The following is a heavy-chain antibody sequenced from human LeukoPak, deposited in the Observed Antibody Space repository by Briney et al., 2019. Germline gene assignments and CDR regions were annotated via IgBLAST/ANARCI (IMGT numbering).Heavy chain of an antibody. CDR1: GGSFSGYY. Sequence: KPSETLSLTCAVYGGSFSGYYWSWIRQPPGKGLEWIGEINHSGSTNYNPSLKSRVTISLDTSKNQFSLKLSSVTAADTAVYYCGGGIAVAGLVWGQGTMVTVSS. CDR2: INHSGST. CDR3: GGGIAVAGLV. V-gene: IGHV4-34*01. D-gene: IGHD6-19*01. J-gene: IGHJ3*01.